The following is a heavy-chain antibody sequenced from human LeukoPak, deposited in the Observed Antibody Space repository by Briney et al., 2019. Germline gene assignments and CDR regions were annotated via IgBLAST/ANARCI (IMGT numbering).Heavy chain of an antibody. V-gene: IGHV3-74*01. Sequence: GGSLRHSCAASGNYWMHWVRQVPGKGLVWVSHINSDGSWTSYADSVKGRFTISKDNAKNTVYLQMNSLRAEDTAVYYCVSFYETYWGRGTLVTVSS. CDR2: INSDGSWT. D-gene: IGHD2/OR15-2a*01. CDR3: VSFYETY. CDR1: GNYW. J-gene: IGHJ4*02.